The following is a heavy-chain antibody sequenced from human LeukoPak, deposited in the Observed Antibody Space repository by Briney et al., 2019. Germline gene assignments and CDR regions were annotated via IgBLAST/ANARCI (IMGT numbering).Heavy chain of an antibody. Sequence: GGSLRLSCAASGFTFSIHAMSWVRQAPGKGLEWVSGISGSGGSTYYADSVQGRFTISRDNSKHTLYLQMNRLRAEDTAVYYCARDLSLYGDSTMGGDAFDIWGQGTMVTVSS. CDR1: GFTFSIHA. CDR2: ISGSGGST. J-gene: IGHJ3*02. D-gene: IGHD4-17*01. V-gene: IGHV3-23*01. CDR3: ARDLSLYGDSTMGGDAFDI.